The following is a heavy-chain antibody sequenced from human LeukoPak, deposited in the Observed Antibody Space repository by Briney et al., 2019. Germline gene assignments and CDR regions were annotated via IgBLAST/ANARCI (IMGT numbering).Heavy chain of an antibody. CDR2: INHSGST. CDR1: GGSFSGYY. D-gene: IGHD3-22*01. V-gene: IGHV4-34*01. CDR3: AKWVNHDSSGPGKYYYYYGMDV. Sequence: HPSETLSLTCAVYGGSFSGYYWSWIRQPPGKGLEWSGEINHSGSTNYNPSLKSRVTISVDTSKNQFSLKLSSVTAADTAVYYCAKWVNHDSSGPGKYYYYYGMDVWGQGTTVTVSS. J-gene: IGHJ6*02.